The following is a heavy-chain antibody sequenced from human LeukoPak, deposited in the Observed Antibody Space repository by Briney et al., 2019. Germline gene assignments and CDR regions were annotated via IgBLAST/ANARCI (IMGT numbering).Heavy chain of an antibody. CDR1: GFTFGNYA. J-gene: IGHJ4*02. D-gene: IGHD3-16*01. CDR2: IRSKAYGGTT. Sequence: GGSLRLSCTASGFTFGNYAMSWVRQAPGKGLEWVGFIRSKAYGGTTEYAASVKGRFTISRDDSKSIAYLQMNSLKTEDTAVYYCTTSNLIPYWGQGTLVTVSS. V-gene: IGHV3-49*04. CDR3: TTSNLIPY.